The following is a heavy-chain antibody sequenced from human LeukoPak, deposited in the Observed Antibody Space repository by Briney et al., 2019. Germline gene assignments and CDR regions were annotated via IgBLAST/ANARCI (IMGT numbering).Heavy chain of an antibody. D-gene: IGHD3-10*01. J-gene: IGHJ5*02. CDR2: VNPDSGGT. CDR1: GYTFTDYY. Sequence: GASVKVSCKASGYTFTDYYMHWARQAPGQGLEWMGWVNPDSGGTEYAQKFEGGVTMTSDTSISTAYMELSRLRSDDTAVYYCARGLIFMVRGVINWFDPWGQGTLVTVSS. V-gene: IGHV1-2*02. CDR3: ARGLIFMVRGVINWFDP.